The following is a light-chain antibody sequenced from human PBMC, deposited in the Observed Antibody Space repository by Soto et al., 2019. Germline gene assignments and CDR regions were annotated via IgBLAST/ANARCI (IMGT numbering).Light chain of an antibody. CDR1: SSNLGAGYD. V-gene: IGLV1-40*01. CDR2: DNT. J-gene: IGLJ3*02. CDR3: QSYDSGLSGHWV. Sequence: QSVLTQPPSMSGAPGQRVTMSCTGSSSNLGAGYDVHWYQWLPGAAPKLLIYDNTHRPSGVPNRFSGSKSGTSASLAITGLQAEDEADYYCQSYDSGLSGHWVFGGGTKLTVL.